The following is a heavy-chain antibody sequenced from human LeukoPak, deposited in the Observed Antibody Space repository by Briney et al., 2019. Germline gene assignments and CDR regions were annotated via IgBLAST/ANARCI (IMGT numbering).Heavy chain of an antibody. CDR1: GFTLSNYA. CDR3: AKKYGDYVGFDY. J-gene: IGHJ4*02. D-gene: IGHD4-17*01. V-gene: IGHV3-23*01. CDR2: ISPRVGST. Sequence: SGGSLRLSCAASGFTLSNYAMSWARQAPGRGLEWVSAISPRVGSTYYADSVKGRFTISRDNSKNTLYLQMDSLRAEDTAVYYCAKKYGDYVGFDYWGQGALVTVSP.